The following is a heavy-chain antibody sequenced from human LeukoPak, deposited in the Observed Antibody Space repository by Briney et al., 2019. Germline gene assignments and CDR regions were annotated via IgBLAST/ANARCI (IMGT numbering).Heavy chain of an antibody. J-gene: IGHJ1*01. D-gene: IGHD6-19*01. CDR3: ARSIAVAGREYFQH. Sequence: GGSLRLSCAASGFTFSIYWMSWVRQAPGKGLEWVANIKQDGSERNFVDSMKGRFTISRDNAKNSLYLQMNSLRAEDTAVYYCARSIAVAGREYFQHWGQGTLVTVSS. CDR1: GFTFSIYW. CDR2: IKQDGSER. V-gene: IGHV3-7*04.